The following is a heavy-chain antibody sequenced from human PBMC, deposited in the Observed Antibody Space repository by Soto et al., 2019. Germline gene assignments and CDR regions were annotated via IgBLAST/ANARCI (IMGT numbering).Heavy chain of an antibody. Sequence: QVQLVQSGAEVKKPGSSVKVSCKASGGTFSSYAISWVRQAPGQGLERMGVIIPIFGTANYAQKFQGRVTITADEYTSTAYMELSSLRSEDTAVYYCATAGGFLPYYYYYYGMDVWGQGTTVTVSS. CDR1: GGTFSSYA. CDR3: ATAGGFLPYYYYYYGMDV. CDR2: IIPIFGTA. V-gene: IGHV1-69*01. D-gene: IGHD3-3*01. J-gene: IGHJ6*02.